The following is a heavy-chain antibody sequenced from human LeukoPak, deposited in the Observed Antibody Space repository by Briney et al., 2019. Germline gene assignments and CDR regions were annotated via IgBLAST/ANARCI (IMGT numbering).Heavy chain of an antibody. CDR2: SYPGDSDT. J-gene: IGHJ3*02. V-gene: IGHV5-51*01. CDR1: GSCTTSYC. Sequence: GASLKISCKGSGSCTTSYCSGWVRQMPGKGLEWMGISYPGDSDTRYSPSLHSQVTISAEYSISTAFLQRSILKSSDTAMYYCARRESYYYVAGYDAFDIWGQGTMVTVSS. CDR3: ARRESYYYVAGYDAFDI. D-gene: IGHD3-10*02.